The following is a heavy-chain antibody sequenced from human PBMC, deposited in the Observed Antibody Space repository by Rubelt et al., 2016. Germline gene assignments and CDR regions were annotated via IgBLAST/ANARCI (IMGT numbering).Heavy chain of an antibody. Sequence: QVQLQQWGAGLLKPSETLSLTCAVYGGSFSGYYWSWIRQPPGKELEWIGEINHSGSTNYNPSRRLRLTIAVDTAKNQVSLKLSSVTAADTAVYYGARGGSGSRRYFDYWGQGTLVTVSS. V-gene: IGHV4-34*01. D-gene: IGHD6-13*01. J-gene: IGHJ4*02. CDR2: INHSGST. CDR1: GGSFSGYY. CDR3: ARGGSGSRRYFDY.